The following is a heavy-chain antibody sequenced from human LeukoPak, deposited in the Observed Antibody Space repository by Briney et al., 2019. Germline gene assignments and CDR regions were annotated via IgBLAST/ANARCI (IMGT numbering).Heavy chain of an antibody. Sequence: GGSLRLSCAASGFTFSSYSMNWVRQAPGKGLEWVSYISSSSTIYYADSVKGRFTISRDNAKNSLYLQMNSLRDEDTAVYYCARDGPRDYYDSSGYYPLGDYWGQGTLVTVSS. V-gene: IGHV3-48*02. J-gene: IGHJ4*02. CDR3: ARDGPRDYYDSSGYYPLGDY. D-gene: IGHD3-22*01. CDR2: ISSSSTI. CDR1: GFTFSSYS.